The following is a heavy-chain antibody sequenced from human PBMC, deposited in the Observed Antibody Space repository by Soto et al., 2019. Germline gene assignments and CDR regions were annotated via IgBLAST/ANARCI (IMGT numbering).Heavy chain of an antibody. CDR1: GYSYSFNG. V-gene: IGHV1-18*01. CDR3: ARDRLRGYDSSGFYS. J-gene: IGHJ4*02. D-gene: IGHD3-22*01. CDR2: INPSDGNR. Sequence: GTSVKVTCKDSGYSYSFNGINWVRQAPGQGLEWMGWINPSDGNRNFAQKFEDRVTMTTATSTNTVFLELRSLKSDDTAIYYCARDRLRGYDSSGFYSWGQGTRVTVSS.